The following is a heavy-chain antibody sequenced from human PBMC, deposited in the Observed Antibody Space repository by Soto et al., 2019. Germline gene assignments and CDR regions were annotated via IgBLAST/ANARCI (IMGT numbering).Heavy chain of an antibody. V-gene: IGHV1-18*01. CDR2: ISAYDGNT. D-gene: IGHD3-22*01. J-gene: IGHJ4*02. Sequence: QVQLVQSGAEVKKPGASVKVSCKASGYTFTSYGISWVRQAPGQGLEWMGWISAYDGNTNYAQKLQGRVTMTTDTSTSTAYMELRSLRSDDTAVYYCARFMTYYYDSSGYYASDWGQGTLVTVSS. CDR3: ARFMTYYYDSSGYYASD. CDR1: GYTFTSYG.